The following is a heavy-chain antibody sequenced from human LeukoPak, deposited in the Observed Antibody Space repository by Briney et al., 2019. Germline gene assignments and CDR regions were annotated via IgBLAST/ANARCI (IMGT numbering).Heavy chain of an antibody. J-gene: IGHJ4*02. CDR1: GGTFSSYA. CDR3: ARGSRPLVATGDY. V-gene: IGHV1-69*04. CDR2: IIPILGIA. D-gene: IGHD5-12*01. Sequence: SVTVSCTASGGTFSSYAISWVRQAPGQGLEWMGRIIPILGIANYAQKFQGRVTITADKSTSTAYMELSSLRSEDTAVYYCARGSRPLVATGDYWGQGTLVTVSS.